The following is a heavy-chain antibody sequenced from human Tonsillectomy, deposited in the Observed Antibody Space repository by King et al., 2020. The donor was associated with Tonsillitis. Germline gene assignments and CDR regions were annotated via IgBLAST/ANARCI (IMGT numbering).Heavy chain of an antibody. J-gene: IGHJ4*02. D-gene: IGHD1-26*01. CDR3: AKSLSGTYGGFDY. CDR1: GFTFDDYA. CDR2: ISWNSGSI. Sequence: VQLVESGGGLVQPGRSLRLSCAASGFTFDDYAMHGVRQAPGKGLEWVSGISWNSGSIGYADSVKGRFTISRDNAKNSLYLEMNSLRAEDTALYYCAKSLSGTYGGFDYWGQGTLVTVSS. V-gene: IGHV3-9*01.